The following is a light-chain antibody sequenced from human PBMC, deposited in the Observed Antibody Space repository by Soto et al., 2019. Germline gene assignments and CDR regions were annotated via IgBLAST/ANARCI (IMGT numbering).Light chain of an antibody. V-gene: IGLV2-14*01. CDR2: DVS. CDR1: SSDVGGYNY. J-gene: IGLJ1*01. CDR3: SSYTSSSIPYV. Sequence: LTQPASVSGSPVQSITISCTGTSSDVGGYNYVSWYQQHPGKAPKLMIYDVSNRPSGVSNRFSGSKSGNTASLTISGLQAEDEADYYCSSYTSSSIPYVFGTGTKVTVL.